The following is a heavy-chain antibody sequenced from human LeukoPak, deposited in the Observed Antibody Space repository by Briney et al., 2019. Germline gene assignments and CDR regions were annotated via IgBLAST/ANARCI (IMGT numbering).Heavy chain of an antibody. V-gene: IGHV4-31*03. J-gene: IGHJ4*02. CDR1: GGSITRGGFF. Sequence: SETLSLTCTVSGGSITRGGFFWSWVRQHRGKALEWIGYINYGGTTFRNPSLQSRVSISVDTSKNQFSLNVTSMTVADTAVYFCAKDQSGGLDYWGQGILVTVSS. CDR3: AKDQSGGLDY. CDR2: INYGGTT. D-gene: IGHD3-10*01.